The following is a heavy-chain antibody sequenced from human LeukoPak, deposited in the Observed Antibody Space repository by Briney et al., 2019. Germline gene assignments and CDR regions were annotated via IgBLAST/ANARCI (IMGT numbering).Heavy chain of an antibody. V-gene: IGHV1-69*13. CDR2: IIPIFGTA. J-gene: IGHJ6*03. Sequence: ASVKVSCKASGGTFSSYAISWVRQAPGQGLEWMGGIIPIFGTANYAQKFQGRVTITADESTSTAYMELNSLRSEDTAVYYCARASPYSSSSLPPYYYYYMDVWGKGTTVTVSS. CDR3: ARASPYSSSSLPPYYYYYMDV. CDR1: GGTFSSYA. D-gene: IGHD6-6*01.